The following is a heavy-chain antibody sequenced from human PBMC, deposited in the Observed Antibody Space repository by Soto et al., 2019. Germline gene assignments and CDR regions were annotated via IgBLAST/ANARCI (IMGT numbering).Heavy chain of an antibody. CDR2: INPSGST. J-gene: IGHJ4*02. D-gene: IGHD1-26*01. CDR1: RGSFNGYF. Sequence: QVQLQQWGEGLLKPSETLSLTCGVTRGSFNGYFWTWIRQPPGKGLEWLGQINPSGSTNDNPSLKSRVIMSVDTSKNRVSLNLLSVTAADTAVYYCARGLIALGGTVSHWGRGTLVIVSS. CDR3: ARGLIALGGTVSH. V-gene: IGHV4-34*01.